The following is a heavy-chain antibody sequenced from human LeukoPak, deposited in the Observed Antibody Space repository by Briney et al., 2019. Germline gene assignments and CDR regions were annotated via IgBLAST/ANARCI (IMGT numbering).Heavy chain of an antibody. D-gene: IGHD3-16*01. J-gene: IGHJ4*02. V-gene: IGHV3-74*01. Sequence: GGSLRLPCAASGFTLSSYRMHWVRQAPGKGLVWVSRINNDGSSTSYADSVKGRFTISRDNAKNTLYLQMNSLRDEDTAVYYCAKGGTVLFDYWGQGTLVTVSS. CDR3: AKGGTVLFDY. CDR2: INNDGSST. CDR1: GFTLSSYR.